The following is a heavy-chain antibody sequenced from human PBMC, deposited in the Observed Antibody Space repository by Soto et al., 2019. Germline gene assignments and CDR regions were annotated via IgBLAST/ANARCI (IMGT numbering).Heavy chain of an antibody. V-gene: IGHV4-34*01. CDR3: ARGLLRYCDWYPEGKRGFDP. D-gene: IGHD3-9*01. CDR2: INHSGST. J-gene: IGHJ5*02. CDR1: GGSFSGYY. Sequence: SETQSLTCAVYGGSFSGYYWSWIRQPPGKGLEWIGEINHSGSTNYNPSLKSRVTISVDTSKNQFSLKLISVTAADTAVYYCARGLLRYCDWYPEGKRGFDPWAQGPLGT.